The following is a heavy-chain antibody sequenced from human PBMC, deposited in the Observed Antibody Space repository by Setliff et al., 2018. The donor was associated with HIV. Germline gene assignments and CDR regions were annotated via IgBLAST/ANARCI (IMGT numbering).Heavy chain of an antibody. V-gene: IGHV4-39*01. CDR2: TYFRGGT. Sequence: KASETLSLTCAVSGGSISGSYYWAWIRQPPGKGLEWIGSTYFRGGTYNNPSLENRFSISIDTSENQISLKLYSVTAADTAIYYCGRHRVAARPSYFDPWGQGTRVTVSS. CDR3: GRHRVAARPSYFDP. CDR1: GGSISGSYY. D-gene: IGHD6-6*01. J-gene: IGHJ4*02.